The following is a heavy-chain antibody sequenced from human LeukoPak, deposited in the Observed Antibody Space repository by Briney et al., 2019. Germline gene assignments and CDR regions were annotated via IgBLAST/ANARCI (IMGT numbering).Heavy chain of an antibody. CDR1: GFTFSDHY. J-gene: IGHJ5*02. CDR2: ISYDGSNK. CDR3: AKLGYVWGSYRSS. V-gene: IGHV3-30*18. Sequence: SGGSLRLSCAASGFTFSDHYMDWVRQAPGKGLEWVAVISYDGSNKYYADSVKGRFTISRDNSKNTLYLQMNSLRAEDTAVYYCAKLGYVWGSYRSSWGQGTLVTVSS. D-gene: IGHD3-16*02.